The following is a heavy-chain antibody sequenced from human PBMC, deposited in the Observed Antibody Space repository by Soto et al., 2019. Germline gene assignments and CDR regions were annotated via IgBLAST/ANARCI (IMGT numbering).Heavy chain of an antibody. CDR1: GGSFSSYY. Sequence: QVQLQQWGAGLLKPSETLSLTCAVYGGSFSSYYWSWIRQPPGKGLEWIGEINHSGSTNYNPSLKSRVTISVDTSKNQFSLKLSSVTAADTAVYYCARYKGSGSYYFSGYYYGMDVWGQGTTVTVSS. V-gene: IGHV4-34*01. CDR3: ARYKGSGSYYFSGYYYGMDV. D-gene: IGHD3-10*01. J-gene: IGHJ6*02. CDR2: INHSGST.